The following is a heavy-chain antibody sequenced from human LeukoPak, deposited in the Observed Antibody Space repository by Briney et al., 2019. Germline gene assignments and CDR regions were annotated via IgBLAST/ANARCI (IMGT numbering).Heavy chain of an antibody. J-gene: IGHJ5*02. V-gene: IGHV4-4*02. Sequence: PSETLSLTCAVSGGSISSSNWWSWVRQPPGKGLEWIGEIYHSGSTNYNPSLKSRVTISVDKSKNQFSLKLSSVTAADTAVYYCARGRFLCSSTSCYDWFDPWGQGTLVTVSS. CDR3: ARGRFLCSSTSCYDWFDP. CDR2: IYHSGST. CDR1: GGSISSSNW. D-gene: IGHD2-2*01.